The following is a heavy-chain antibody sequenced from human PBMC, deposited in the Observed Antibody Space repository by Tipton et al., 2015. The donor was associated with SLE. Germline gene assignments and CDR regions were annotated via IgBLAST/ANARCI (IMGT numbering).Heavy chain of an antibody. Sequence: LRLSCAVSGGSISSSSYYWGWIRQPPGKGLEWIGYIYYSGSTNYNPSLKSRVTISVDTSKNQFSLKLSSVTAADTAVYYCARDLGSSGSFDYWGQGTLVTVSS. J-gene: IGHJ4*02. V-gene: IGHV4-61*01. CDR1: GGSISSSSYY. CDR3: ARDLGSSGSFDY. CDR2: IYYSGST. D-gene: IGHD6-13*01.